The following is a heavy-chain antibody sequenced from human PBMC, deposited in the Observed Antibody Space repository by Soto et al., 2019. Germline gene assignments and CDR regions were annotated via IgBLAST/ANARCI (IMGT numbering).Heavy chain of an antibody. Sequence: SETLSLTCTVSGDPISNGDYYWSWIRQPPGRGLEWIGYIDSSGSTYYNPSLKSRLTMSVDMSKNQFSLRLTSVTAADTAVYYCASRYLYWGQGLLVTVSS. CDR3: ASRYLY. CDR2: IDSSGST. CDR1: GDPISNGDYY. D-gene: IGHD3-16*02. J-gene: IGHJ4*02. V-gene: IGHV4-30-4*01.